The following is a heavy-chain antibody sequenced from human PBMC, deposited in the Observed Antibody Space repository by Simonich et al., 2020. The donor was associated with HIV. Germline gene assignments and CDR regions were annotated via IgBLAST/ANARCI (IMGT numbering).Heavy chain of an antibody. V-gene: IGHV4-59*08. CDR1: GVSISSHY. D-gene: IGHD7-27*01. J-gene: IGHJ4*02. CDR2: IYYSGST. Sequence: QVQLQESGPGLVKPSETLSLTCTVSGVSISSHYWSWFRQPPGKGLEWIGYIYYSGSTNYKPSLTSRVTILVDTSKNQFSLKLSSVTATDTAVYYCARLNGANWGHFDYWGQGALVTVSS. CDR3: ARLNGANWGHFDY.